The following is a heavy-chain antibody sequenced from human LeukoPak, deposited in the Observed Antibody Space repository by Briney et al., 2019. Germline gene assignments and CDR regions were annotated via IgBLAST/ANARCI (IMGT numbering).Heavy chain of an antibody. D-gene: IGHD6-19*01. J-gene: IGHJ4*02. Sequence: GESLKISCKGSGYSFTSYWIGWVRQMPGKGLEWMGIIYPGDSDTRYSPSFQGQVTISADKSISTAYLQWSSLKASDTAMYYCARLVGIAVAQVRGPFDYWGQGTLVTVSS. CDR3: ARLVGIAVAQVRGPFDY. CDR2: IYPGDSDT. V-gene: IGHV5-51*01. CDR1: GYSFTSYW.